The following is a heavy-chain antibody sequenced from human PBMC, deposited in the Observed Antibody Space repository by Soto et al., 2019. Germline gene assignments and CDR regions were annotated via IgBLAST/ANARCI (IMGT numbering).Heavy chain of an antibody. J-gene: IGHJ2*01. CDR1: GYTLTELS. CDR3: ATDSVGYWYFDL. V-gene: IGHV1-24*01. Sequence: ASVKVSCKVSGYTLTELSMHWVRQAPGKGLEWMGGFDPEDGETIYAQKFQGRVTMTEDTSTDTAYMELSSLRSEDTAVYYCATDSVGYWYFDLWGRGTLVTVSS. CDR2: FDPEDGET. D-gene: IGHD1-26*01.